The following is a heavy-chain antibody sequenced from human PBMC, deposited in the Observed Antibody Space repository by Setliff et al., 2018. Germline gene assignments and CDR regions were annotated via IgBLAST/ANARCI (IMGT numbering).Heavy chain of an antibody. D-gene: IGHD6-13*01. CDR2: FDPEDGET. CDR3: ARVSEAAAAGFDY. CDR1: GYTLTELS. Sequence: ASVKVSCKVSGYTLTELSMHWVRQAPGKGLEWMGGFDPEDGETIYAQKLQGRVTMTTDTSTSTAYMELRSLRSDDTAVYYCARVSEAAAAGFDYWGQGTLVTVSS. V-gene: IGHV1-24*01. J-gene: IGHJ4*02.